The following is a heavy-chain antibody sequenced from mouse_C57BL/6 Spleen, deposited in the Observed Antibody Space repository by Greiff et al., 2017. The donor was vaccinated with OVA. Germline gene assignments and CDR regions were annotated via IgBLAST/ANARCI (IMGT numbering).Heavy chain of an antibody. CDR3: ARDSPYDYDVGFAY. Sequence: EVQRVESGPGLVKPSQSLSLTCSVTGYSITSGYYWNWIRQFPGNKLEWMGYISYDGSNNYNPSLKNRISITRDTSKNQFFLKLNSVTTEDTATYDCARDSPYDYDVGFAYWGQGTLVTVSA. D-gene: IGHD2-4*01. CDR2: ISYDGSN. J-gene: IGHJ3*01. CDR1: GYSITSGYY. V-gene: IGHV3-6*01.